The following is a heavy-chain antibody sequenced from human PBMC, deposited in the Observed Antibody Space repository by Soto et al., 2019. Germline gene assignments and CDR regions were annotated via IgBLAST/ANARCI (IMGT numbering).Heavy chain of an antibody. CDR3: ARDRALSRYGDVAFDI. Sequence: GGSLRLSCAASGFTFSSYGMHWVRQAPGKGLEWVAVIWYDGSNKYYADSVKGRFTISRDNSKNTLYLQMNSLRAEDTAVYYCARDRALSRYGDVAFDIWGQGTMVTVSS. V-gene: IGHV3-33*01. CDR1: GFTFSSYG. D-gene: IGHD4-17*01. CDR2: IWYDGSNK. J-gene: IGHJ3*02.